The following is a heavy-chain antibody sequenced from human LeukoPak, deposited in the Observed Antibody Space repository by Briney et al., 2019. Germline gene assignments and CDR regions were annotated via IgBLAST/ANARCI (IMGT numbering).Heavy chain of an antibody. CDR3: ARVRYCSSASCYLSDY. Sequence: SVKVSCKASGGTFSSYAISWVRQVPGQGLEWMGGIIPIFGTANYAQKFQGRVTITADESTSTAYMELSSLRSEDTAVYYCARVRYCSSASCYLSDYWGQGTLVTVSS. CDR2: IIPIFGTA. CDR1: GGTFSSYA. J-gene: IGHJ4*02. V-gene: IGHV1-69*01. D-gene: IGHD2-2*01.